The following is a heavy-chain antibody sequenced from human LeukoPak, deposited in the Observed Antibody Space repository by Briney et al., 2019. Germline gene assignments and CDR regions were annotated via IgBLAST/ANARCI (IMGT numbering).Heavy chain of an antibody. CDR1: GFTFSSYW. V-gene: IGHV3-7*01. CDR3: ARLGYCSSTSCYTGDRVSFDY. D-gene: IGHD2-2*02. J-gene: IGHJ4*02. CDR2: IKQDGSEK. Sequence: GGSLRLSCAASGFTFSSYWMSWVRQAPGKGLEWVANIKQDGSEKYYVGSVKGRFTISRDNAKNSLYLQMNSLRAEDTAVYYCARLGYCSSTSCYTGDRVSFDYWGQGTLVTVSS.